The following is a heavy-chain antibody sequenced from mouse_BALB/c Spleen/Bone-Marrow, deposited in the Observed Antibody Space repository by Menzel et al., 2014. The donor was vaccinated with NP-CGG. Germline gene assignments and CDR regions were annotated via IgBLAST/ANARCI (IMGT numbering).Heavy chain of an antibody. Sequence: SGAEPVKPGASVKLSCTASGFNIKDTYMHWVKQRPEQGLEWIGRIDPANGNTKYDPKFQGKATITADTSSNTAYPQLSSLTSEDTAVYYCARYYYGSSYFDYWGQGTTLTVSS. D-gene: IGHD1-1*01. V-gene: IGHV14-3*02. CDR3: ARYYYGSSYFDY. CDR1: GFNIKDTY. CDR2: IDPANGNT. J-gene: IGHJ2*01.